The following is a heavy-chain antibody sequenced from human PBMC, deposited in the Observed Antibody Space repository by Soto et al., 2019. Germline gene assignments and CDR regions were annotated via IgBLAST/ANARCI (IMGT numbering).Heavy chain of an antibody. D-gene: IGHD6-6*01. CDR3: ARDATGDSSSRWYYGMDV. V-gene: IGHV1-69*01. Sequence: QVQLVQSGAEVQKPGSSGKVSCKASGGTFSSYAISWVRQAPGQGLEWMGGIIPIFGTANYAQKFQGRVTITADESTSTAYMELSSLRSEDTAVYYCARDATGDSSSRWYYGMDVWGQGTTVTVSS. CDR1: GGTFSSYA. CDR2: IIPIFGTA. J-gene: IGHJ6*02.